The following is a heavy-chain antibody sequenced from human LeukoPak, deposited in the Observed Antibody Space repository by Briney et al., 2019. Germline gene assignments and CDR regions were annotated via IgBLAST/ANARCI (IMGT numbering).Heavy chain of an antibody. D-gene: IGHD4-11*01. V-gene: IGHV4-59*12. Sequence: SETLSLTCTVSGGSISSYYWSWIRQPPGKGLEWIGEIFYSGSINYNPSLKSRVTLSLDKSKSQFSLQLSSVTAADTAMYYCAKTHSHFPPYFDYWGQGTLVIVSS. CDR1: GGSISSYY. CDR2: IFYSGSI. J-gene: IGHJ4*02. CDR3: AKTHSHFPPYFDY.